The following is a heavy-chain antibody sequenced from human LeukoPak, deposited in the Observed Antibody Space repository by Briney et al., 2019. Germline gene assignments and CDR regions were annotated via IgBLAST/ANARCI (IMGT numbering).Heavy chain of an antibody. CDR1: GGTFSSYA. V-gene: IGHV1-69*10. D-gene: IGHD2-15*01. CDR2: IIPIFGIA. J-gene: IGHJ4*02. Sequence: SVKVSCKASGGTFSSYAISWVRQAPGQGLEWMGGIIPIFGIANYAQKFQGRVTITADKSTSTAYMELSSLRSEDTAVYYCARDVRGGCSGGSCYEQYFDYWGQGTLVTVSS. CDR3: ARDVRGGCSGGSCYEQYFDY.